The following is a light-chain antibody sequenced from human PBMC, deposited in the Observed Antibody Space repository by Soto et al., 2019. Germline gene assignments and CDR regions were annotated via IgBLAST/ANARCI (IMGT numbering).Light chain of an antibody. CDR2: WAS. CDR1: QNLLFSSNNKNS. CDR3: QQYHTTPNT. Sequence: DVVMTQSPETLAVSLGERAAINCKSSQNLLFSSNNKNSLAWYQQRPGQPPKLLIYWASTRESGAPDRFSGSGSGKAFTLTISSLQAEDVAVYYCQQYHTTPNTFGQGTKLEIK. V-gene: IGKV4-1*01. J-gene: IGKJ2*01.